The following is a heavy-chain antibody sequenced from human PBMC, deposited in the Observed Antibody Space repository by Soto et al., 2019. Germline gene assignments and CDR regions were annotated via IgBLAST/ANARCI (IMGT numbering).Heavy chain of an antibody. V-gene: IGHV3-11*01. D-gene: IGHD1-7*01. CDR3: ARDDWNYVYYYYYGMDV. J-gene: IGHJ6*02. CDR2: ISSSGSTI. CDR1: GFTFSDYY. Sequence: QVQLVESGGGLVKPGGSLRLSCAASGFTFSDYYMSWIRQAPGKGLEWVSYISSSGSTIYYADSVKGRFTISRDNAKKSLYRQMNSLRAEDTAVYYCARDDWNYVYYYYYGMDVWGQGTTVTVSS.